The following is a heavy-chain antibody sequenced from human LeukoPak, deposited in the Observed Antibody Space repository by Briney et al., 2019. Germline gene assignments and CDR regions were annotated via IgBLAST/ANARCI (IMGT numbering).Heavy chain of an antibody. D-gene: IGHD6-13*01. CDR2: ISDSGGST. CDR1: GFTFSSFW. Sequence: GGSLRLSCEASGFTFSSFWMHWVRQAPGKGLEWVSAISDSGGSTYYADSVKGRFTISRDNSKNTVSLQMNCLRAEDTAVYYCAKDRPSTSWYQGFCDYWGQGTLVTVSS. V-gene: IGHV3-23*01. CDR3: AKDRPSTSWYQGFCDY. J-gene: IGHJ4*02.